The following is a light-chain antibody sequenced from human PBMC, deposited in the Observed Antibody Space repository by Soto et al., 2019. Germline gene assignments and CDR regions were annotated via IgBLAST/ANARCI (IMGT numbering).Light chain of an antibody. J-gene: IGLJ2*01. CDR2: GNS. V-gene: IGLV1-40*01. Sequence: QSVLTQPPSVSGAPGQRVTISCTGSSSNIGAGYDVHWYQQLPGTAPKLLIYGNSNRPSGVPDRFSGSKSGTSASLATTGLQAEDGADYYCQSYDSSRRAVVFGGGTKLTVL. CDR3: QSYDSSRRAVV. CDR1: SSNIGAGYD.